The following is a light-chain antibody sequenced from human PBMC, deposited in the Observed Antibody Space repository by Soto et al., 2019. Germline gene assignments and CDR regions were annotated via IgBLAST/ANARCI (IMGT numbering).Light chain of an antibody. CDR3: QQYNNWPPWT. V-gene: IGKV3-15*01. CDR1: QSVSSN. J-gene: IGKJ1*01. Sequence: EIVMTQSPATLSVSPGERATLSCRASQSVSSNLAWYQQKPGQAPRLLIYGASTRATGIPARFSGSGSGTAVTLLISSMLPSDVSVYYCQQYNNWPPWTFGQGTKVEIK. CDR2: GAS.